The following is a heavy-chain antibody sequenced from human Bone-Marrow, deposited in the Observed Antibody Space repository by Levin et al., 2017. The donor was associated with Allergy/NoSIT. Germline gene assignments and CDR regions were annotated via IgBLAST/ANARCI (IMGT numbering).Heavy chain of an antibody. CDR1: GFTFNNYW. J-gene: IGHJ5*01. D-gene: IGHD2-21*01. CDR2: INRDGSST. V-gene: IGHV3-74*03. CDR3: VRDRRSGVVVVPSNWFDF. Sequence: LSGGSLRLSCAASGFTFNNYWMHWVRQDAGKGLVWVARINRDGSSTTHADSVKGRFTISRDNTKSTLYLQMNSLRGEDTAVYYCVRDRRSGVVVVPSNWFDFWGQGTLVTVSS.